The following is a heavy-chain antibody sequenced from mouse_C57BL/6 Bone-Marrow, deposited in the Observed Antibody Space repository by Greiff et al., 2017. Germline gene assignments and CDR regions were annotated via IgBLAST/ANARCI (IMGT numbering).Heavy chain of an antibody. D-gene: IGHD2-3*01. CDR2: IDPEDGDT. CDR3: TIDGYWTWFAY. J-gene: IGHJ3*01. V-gene: IGHV14-1*01. CDR1: GFNIKDYY. Sequence: EVQLQQSGAELVRPGASVKLSCPASGFNIKDYYMHWVKQRPEQGLEWIGRIDPEDGDTEYAPKFQGKATMTADTSSNTAYLQLSSLTSEDTAVYYCTIDGYWTWFAYWGQGTLVTVSA.